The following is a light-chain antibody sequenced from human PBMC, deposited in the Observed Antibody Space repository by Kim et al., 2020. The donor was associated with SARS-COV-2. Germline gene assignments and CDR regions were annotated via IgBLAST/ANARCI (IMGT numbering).Light chain of an antibody. CDR1: QSISSW. Sequence: DIQMTQSPSTLSASVGDRVTITCRPSQSISSWLAWYQKKPGKAPKLLIYDASSLESGVPSRFSGSGSGTEFTLTISSLQPDDFATYYCQQYNSYSPVFGEGTKVDIK. CDR3: QQYNSYSPV. J-gene: IGKJ1*01. CDR2: DAS. V-gene: IGKV1-5*01.